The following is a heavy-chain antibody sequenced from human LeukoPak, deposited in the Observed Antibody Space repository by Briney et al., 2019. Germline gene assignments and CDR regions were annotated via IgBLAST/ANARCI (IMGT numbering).Heavy chain of an antibody. J-gene: IGHJ4*02. Sequence: PGGSLRLSCAASGSTFSNYAMSWVRQAPGKGLEWVSIISGSGGSTYYADSVKGRFTISRDNSKNTLYLQMNSLRAEDTAVYYCAIIPRAAAGPSARSPFHYWGQGTLVTVSS. CDR2: ISGSGGST. V-gene: IGHV3-23*01. CDR1: GSTFSNYA. CDR3: AIIPRAAAGPSARSPFHY. D-gene: IGHD6-13*01.